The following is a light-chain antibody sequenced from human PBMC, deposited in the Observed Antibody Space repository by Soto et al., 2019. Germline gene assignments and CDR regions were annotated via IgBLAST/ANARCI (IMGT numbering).Light chain of an antibody. Sequence: GDRVTITRRASQSISSWLAWYQQKPGKAHNLLIYKASRLESGVPSRFSGSGSETEFTLTISGLQPGDSATYYCQQYNSYSPTVGQGTKVDIK. CDR2: KAS. CDR1: QSISSW. V-gene: IGKV1-5*03. J-gene: IGKJ1*01. CDR3: QQYNSYSPT.